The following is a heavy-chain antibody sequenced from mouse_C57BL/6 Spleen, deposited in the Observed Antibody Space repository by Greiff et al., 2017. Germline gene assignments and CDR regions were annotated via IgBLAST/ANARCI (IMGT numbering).Heavy chain of an antibody. CDR3: ARDYYGSSYDAMDY. J-gene: IGHJ4*01. D-gene: IGHD1-1*01. Sequence: EVKLVESGGGLVKPGGSLKLSCAASGFTFSDYGMHWVRQAPEKGLEWVAYISSGSSTIYYADTVKGRFTISRDNAKITLFLQMTSLRSEDTAMYYCARDYYGSSYDAMDYWGQGTSVTVSS. CDR2: ISSGSSTI. V-gene: IGHV5-17*01. CDR1: GFTFSDYG.